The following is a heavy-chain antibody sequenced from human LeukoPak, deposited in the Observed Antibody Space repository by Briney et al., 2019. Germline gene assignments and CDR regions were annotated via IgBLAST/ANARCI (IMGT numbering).Heavy chain of an antibody. CDR3: TRSSGYTSGWYFDY. CDR1: GFTFGDYV. J-gene: IGHJ4*02. D-gene: IGHD6-19*01. V-gene: IGHV3-49*03. Sequence: PGGSQRLSCTTSGFTFGDYVMSWFRQAPGTGLQWVGFIRSKLYGGTTEYAASVRGRFTISRDDSKSIAYLQMNSLKTEDTAMYYCTRSSGYTSGWYFDYWGQGTPVTVSS. CDR2: IRSKLYGGTT.